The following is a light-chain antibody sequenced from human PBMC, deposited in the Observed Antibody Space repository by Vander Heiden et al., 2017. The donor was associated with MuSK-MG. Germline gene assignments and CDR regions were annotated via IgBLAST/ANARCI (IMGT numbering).Light chain of an antibody. Sequence: IQLTQSPSSLSASVGDRVTITCRASQGISSYLAWYQQKPGKAPKLLIYAASTLQRGVPSRFSGSGSGTDFTLTISSLQPEDFATYYCQQRNSDLPMYTFGQETNVEIK. J-gene: IGKJ2*01. CDR2: AAS. CDR3: QQRNSDLPMYT. CDR1: QGISSY. V-gene: IGKV1-9*01.